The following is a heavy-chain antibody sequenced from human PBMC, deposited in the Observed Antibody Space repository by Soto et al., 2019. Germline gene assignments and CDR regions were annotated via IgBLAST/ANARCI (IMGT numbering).Heavy chain of an antibody. CDR3: AREVHGWYYDAFDI. V-gene: IGHV1-69*13. J-gene: IGHJ3*02. D-gene: IGHD2-8*01. CDR1: GGTFSSYA. CDR2: IIPIFGTA. Sequence: SVKVSCKASGGTFSSYAISWVRQAPGQGLEWMGGIIPIFGTANYAQKFQGRVTITADESTSTAYMELSSLRSEDTAVYYCAREVHGWYYDAFDIWGQGTMVTVSS.